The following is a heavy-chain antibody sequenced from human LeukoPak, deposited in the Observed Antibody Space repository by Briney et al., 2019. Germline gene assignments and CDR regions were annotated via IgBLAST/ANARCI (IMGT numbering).Heavy chain of an antibody. Sequence: SETLSLTCTVSGGSISGYYWNWIRQSAGKGLEWIGRIYANGGTNYNPSLRSRVSMSVDTSKNQFSLKLTSVTAADTAIYYCARDFTRNSYAVAQFFHPWGQGTLVSVSS. CDR1: GGSISGYY. CDR3: ARDFTRNSYAVAQFFHP. CDR2: IYANGGT. V-gene: IGHV4-4*07. D-gene: IGHD5-18*01. J-gene: IGHJ1*01.